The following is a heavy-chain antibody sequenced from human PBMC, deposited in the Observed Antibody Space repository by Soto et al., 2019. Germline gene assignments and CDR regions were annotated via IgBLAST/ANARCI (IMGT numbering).Heavy chain of an antibody. V-gene: IGHV4-61*01. CDR2: IYYSGST. CDR1: GGSVSSGSYY. Sequence: SETLSLTCTVSGGSVSSGSYYWSWIRQPPGKGLEWIGYIYYSGSTNYNPSLKSRVTISVDTSKNQFSLKLSSVTAADTAVYYCARDTYYYDSSGYVYYYYGMDVWGQGTAVTVSS. D-gene: IGHD3-22*01. J-gene: IGHJ6*02. CDR3: ARDTYYYDSSGYVYYYYGMDV.